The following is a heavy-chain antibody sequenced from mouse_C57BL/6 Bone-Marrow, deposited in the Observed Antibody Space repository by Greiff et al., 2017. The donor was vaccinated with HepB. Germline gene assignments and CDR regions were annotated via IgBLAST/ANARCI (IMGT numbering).Heavy chain of an antibody. CDR1: GYTFTDYY. CDR2: IFPGSGST. V-gene: IGHV1-75*01. CDR3: AREGITTVVATDYAMDY. D-gene: IGHD1-1*01. J-gene: IGHJ4*01. Sequence: QVQLKESGPELVKPGASVKISCKASGYTFTDYYINWVKQRPGQGLEWIGWIFPGSGSTYYNEKFKGKATLTVDKSSSTAYMLLSSLTSEDSAVYFCAREGITTVVATDYAMDYWGQGTSVTVSS.